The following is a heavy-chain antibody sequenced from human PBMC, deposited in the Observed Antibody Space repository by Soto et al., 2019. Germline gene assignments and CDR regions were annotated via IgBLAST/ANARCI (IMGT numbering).Heavy chain of an antibody. Sequence: EVQLVESGGGLVQPGGSLRLSCAASGFTVSSNYMNWVRQAPGKGLEWVSIIYRGGSTYYADSVKGRFTISRDNSENTLYLQMNSLRAEDTAVYYCARSTFVDLGITLPDYWGQGTLVTVSS. V-gene: IGHV3-66*01. CDR1: GFTVSSNY. CDR3: ARSTFVDLGITLPDY. CDR2: IYRGGST. D-gene: IGHD1-7*01. J-gene: IGHJ4*02.